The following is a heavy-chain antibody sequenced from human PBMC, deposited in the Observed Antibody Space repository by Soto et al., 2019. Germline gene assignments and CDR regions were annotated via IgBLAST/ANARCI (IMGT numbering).Heavy chain of an antibody. V-gene: IGHV2-5*02. CDR2: IYWDDDK. CDR3: ACQTAEPSSSYTAA. Sequence: SAPKLRNPTQSLRQTCTFSGFSLNTNGVGVGWIRHPPGKALEWLALIYWDDDKRYIPSLKSRLTIPKDSSKNQVVLTLTSMGPVDTATYSCACQTAEPSSSYTAAWGKGTTVIVSS. J-gene: IGHJ6*03. CDR1: GFSLNTNGVG.